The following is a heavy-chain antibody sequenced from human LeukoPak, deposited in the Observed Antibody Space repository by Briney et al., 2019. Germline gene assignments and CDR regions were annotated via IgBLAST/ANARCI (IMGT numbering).Heavy chain of an antibody. D-gene: IGHD4-23*01. CDR3: ARDSVRWSQGHPIDY. J-gene: IGHJ4*02. CDR2: ISYDGSNK. V-gene: IGHV3-30-3*01. Sequence: LSGGSLRLSCAASGFIVSDNYMSWVRQAPGKGLEWVAVISYDGSNKYYADSVKGRFTISRDNSKNTLYLQMNSLRAEDTAVYYCARDSVRWSQGHPIDYWGQGTLVTVSS. CDR1: GFIVSDNY.